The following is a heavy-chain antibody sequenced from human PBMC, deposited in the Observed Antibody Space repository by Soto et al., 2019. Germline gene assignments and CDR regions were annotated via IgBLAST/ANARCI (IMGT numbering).Heavy chain of an antibody. J-gene: IGHJ6*02. D-gene: IGHD2-15*01. CDR1: GYTFTGYY. Sequence: ASVKVSCKASGYTFTGYYMHWVRQAPGQGLEWMGWINPNSGGTNYAQKFQGWVTMTRDTSISTAYMELSRLRSDDTAVYYCARGQGVVAATRPDSYYYGMDVWGQGTTVTVSS. CDR3: ARGQGVVAATRPDSYYYGMDV. V-gene: IGHV1-2*04. CDR2: INPNSGGT.